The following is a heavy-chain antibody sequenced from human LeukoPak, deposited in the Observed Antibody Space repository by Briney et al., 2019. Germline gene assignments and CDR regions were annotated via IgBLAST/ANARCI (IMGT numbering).Heavy chain of an antibody. V-gene: IGHV3-7*01. CDR2: IKQDGSEK. J-gene: IGHJ4*02. Sequence: PGGSQRLSCAASGFTFSSYWMNWVRQAPGKGLERVANIKQDGSEKYYVDSVKGRFTISRDNAKNSLYLQMNSLRAEDTAVYYCARDLPTYCGGDCSAYWGQGTLVTVSS. D-gene: IGHD2-21*01. CDR1: GFTFSSYW. CDR3: ARDLPTYCGGDCSAY.